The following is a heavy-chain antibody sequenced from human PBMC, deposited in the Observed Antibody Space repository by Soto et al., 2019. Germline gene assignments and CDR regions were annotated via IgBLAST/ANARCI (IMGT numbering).Heavy chain of an antibody. J-gene: IGHJ6*02. CDR2: IFPGDSDS. V-gene: IGHV5-51*01. CDR3: ARTSAAGKYYYGMDV. CDR1: GYNFPTYW. Sequence: GESLKISCQASGYNFPTYWIGWVRQMPGKGLEWMGFIFPGDSDSIYSPSFQGQVTISADKSISTAYLQWSSLKASDTAMYYCARTSAAGKYYYGMDVWGQGTTVTVSS. D-gene: IGHD6-13*01.